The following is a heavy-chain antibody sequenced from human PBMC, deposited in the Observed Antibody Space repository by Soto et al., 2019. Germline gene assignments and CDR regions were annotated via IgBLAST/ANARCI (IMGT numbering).Heavy chain of an antibody. V-gene: IGHV4-59*01. D-gene: IGHD3-22*01. J-gene: IGHJ5*02. CDR2: IFYFGST. Sequence: PSETLSLTCTVSGGSISSYYWSWIRQTPGKGLEWIGYIFYFGSTNYNPSLKSRVTLSIDTSKNQLSLKLSSVTAADTAVYYCARARTPYYYDNTGYFLFDPWGQGTLVTVSS. CDR1: GGSISSYY. CDR3: ARARTPYYYDNTGYFLFDP.